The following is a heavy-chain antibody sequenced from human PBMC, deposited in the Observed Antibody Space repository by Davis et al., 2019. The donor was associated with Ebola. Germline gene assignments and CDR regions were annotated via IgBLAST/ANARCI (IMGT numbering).Heavy chain of an antibody. V-gene: IGHV3-48*02. CDR2: ISSSGSTI. D-gene: IGHD3-3*01. CDR3: ARSDLFWSGYHYYYYGMDV. J-gene: IGHJ6*02. Sequence: GGSLRLSCAASGFTFSSYWMSWVRQAPGKGLEWVSYISSSGSTIYYADSVKGRFTISRDNAKNSLYLQMNSLRDEDTAVYYCARSDLFWSGYHYYYYGMDVWGQGTTVTVSS. CDR1: GFTFSSYW.